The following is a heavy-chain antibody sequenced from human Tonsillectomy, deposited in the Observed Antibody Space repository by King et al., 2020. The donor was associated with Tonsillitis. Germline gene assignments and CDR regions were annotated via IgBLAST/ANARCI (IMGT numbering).Heavy chain of an antibody. D-gene: IGHD3-10*01. J-gene: IGHJ3*02. CDR3: AREPYRSSGLDAFEI. V-gene: IGHV3-30*02. Sequence: VQLVESGGGVVQPGGSLRLSCAASGFTFSSYGMHWVRQAPGKGLEWVTFIRIVDRVKNYADSVKGRFTISRDNSKNTLYLQMDSLRAEDTAVYYCAREPYRSSGLDAFEIWGQGIMVTVSS. CDR1: GFTFSSYG. CDR2: IRIVDRVK.